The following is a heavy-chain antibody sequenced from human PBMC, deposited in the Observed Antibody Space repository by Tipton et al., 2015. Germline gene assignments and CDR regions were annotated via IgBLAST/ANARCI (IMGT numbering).Heavy chain of an antibody. D-gene: IGHD2-15*01. J-gene: IGHJ6*02. CDR2: MNPNSGNT. CDR1: GYTFTSYD. V-gene: IGHV1-8*01. CDR3: ARIPIQIVVSYVDV. Sequence: VQLVQSGAEVKKPGASVKVSCKASGYTFTSYDITWVRQATGQGLEWMGWMNPNSGNTDYAQKFQGRVTMTRNTSITTAYMELSSLRSEDTAVYYCARIPIQIVVSYVDVWGQGTTVTVSS.